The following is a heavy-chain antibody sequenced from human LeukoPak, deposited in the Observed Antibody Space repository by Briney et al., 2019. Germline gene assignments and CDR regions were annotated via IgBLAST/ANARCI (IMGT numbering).Heavy chain of an antibody. Sequence: SEILSLTCTVSGASISSYYWSWIRQPPGKGLEWIAFISNSVSTNYNPSLKSRVTISLDTSRKQLSLRLSSVIAADTAVYYCVATERWLQWDYWGQGTLVTVSS. D-gene: IGHD5-24*01. CDR1: GASISSYY. CDR2: ISNSVST. CDR3: VATERWLQWDY. J-gene: IGHJ4*02. V-gene: IGHV4-4*08.